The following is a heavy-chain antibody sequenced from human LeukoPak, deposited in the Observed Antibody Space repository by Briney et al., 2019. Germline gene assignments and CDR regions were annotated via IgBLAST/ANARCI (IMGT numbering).Heavy chain of an antibody. CDR1: GGSISSSSYY. CDR2: IYYSGST. V-gene: IGHV4-39*07. J-gene: IGHJ3*02. CDR3: ARFKGAFDI. Sequence: SETLSLTCTVSGGSISSSSYYWGWIRQPPGKGLEWIGSIYYSGSTYYNPSLKSRVTISVDTSKNQFSLKLSSVTAADTAVYYCARFKGAFDIWGQGSMVTVSS.